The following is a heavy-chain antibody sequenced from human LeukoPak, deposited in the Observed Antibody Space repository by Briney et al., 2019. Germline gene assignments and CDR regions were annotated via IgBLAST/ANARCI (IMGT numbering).Heavy chain of an antibody. J-gene: IGHJ5*02. CDR1: GGFISSYY. V-gene: IGHV4-59*01. CDR3: ARDVRRGEYYDFWSGYYTGWFDP. Sequence: SETLSLTCTVSGGFISSYYWSWIRQPPGKGLEWIGYIYYSGSTNYNPSLKSRVTISVDTSKNQFSLKLSSVTAADTAVYYCARDVRRGEYYDFWSGYYTGWFDPWGQGTLVTVSS. D-gene: IGHD3-3*01. CDR2: IYYSGST.